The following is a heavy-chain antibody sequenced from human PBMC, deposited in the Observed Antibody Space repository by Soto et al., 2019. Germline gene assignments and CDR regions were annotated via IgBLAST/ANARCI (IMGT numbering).Heavy chain of an antibody. D-gene: IGHD2-2*01. CDR1: GFSLSSYA. CDR3: ARDRVHCSSTSCYPGRYGMDV. CDR2: ISYDGSNK. J-gene: IGHJ6*02. V-gene: IGHV3-30-3*01. Sequence: GFLRLSCVPSGFSLSSYAMVWVRQAPGKGLEGVAVISYDGSNKYYADSVKGRFTISRDNSKNTLYLQMNSVRAEDKAVYYCARDRVHCSSTSCYPGRYGMDVWGQGTTVTV.